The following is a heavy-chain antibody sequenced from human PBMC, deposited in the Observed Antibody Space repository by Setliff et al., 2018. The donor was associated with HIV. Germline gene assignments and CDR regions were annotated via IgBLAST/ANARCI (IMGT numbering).Heavy chain of an antibody. CDR2: IKQDGSET. CDR1: GFTFRTYW. CDR3: ASTTDY. Sequence: PGGSLRLSCVVSGFTFRTYWMSWVRQAPGKGLEWVASIKQDGSETYYVDSVKGRFTISRDNAKNSLYLQMNSLRAEDTAVYYCASTTDYWGQGTLVTVSS. D-gene: IGHD1-26*01. V-gene: IGHV3-7*01. J-gene: IGHJ4*02.